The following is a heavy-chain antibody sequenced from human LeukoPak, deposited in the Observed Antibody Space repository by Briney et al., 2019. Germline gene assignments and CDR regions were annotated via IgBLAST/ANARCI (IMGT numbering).Heavy chain of an antibody. Sequence: SLCLSSAASRFTLDDLAIHWVRQAPGEGLGWVSRVIGDVSGINYADSVKGRFAISRDNAKNTLYLQMNSLGDEDTAVYYCARGWIVGGVTDVFLDYGGQGTLVTVSS. D-gene: IGHD1-26*01. CDR2: VIGDVSGI. CDR1: RFTLDDLA. V-gene: IGHV3-74*01. CDR3: ARGWIVGGVTDVFLDY. J-gene: IGHJ4*02.